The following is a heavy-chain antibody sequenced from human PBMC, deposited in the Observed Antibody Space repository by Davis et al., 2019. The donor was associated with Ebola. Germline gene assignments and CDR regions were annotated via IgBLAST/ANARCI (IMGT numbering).Heavy chain of an antibody. D-gene: IGHD2-21*01. CDR3: ARCDRYYYYGMDV. J-gene: IGHJ6*02. V-gene: IGHV5-51*01. CDR2: IYPGDSDT. Sequence: KVSCKGFGYSFTSYWIGWVRQMPGKGLEWMGTIYPGDSDTRYSPSFQGQVTISADKSISTAYLQWSSLKASDTAMYYCARCDRYYYYGMDVWGQGTTVTVSS. CDR1: GYSFTSYW.